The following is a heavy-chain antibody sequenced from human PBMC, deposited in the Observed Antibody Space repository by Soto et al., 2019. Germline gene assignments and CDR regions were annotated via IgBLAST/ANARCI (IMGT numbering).Heavy chain of an antibody. D-gene: IGHD6-13*01. Sequence: SVKVSCKASGGTFSSYAISWVRQAPGQGLEWMGGIIPIFGTANYAQKFQGRVTITAEKSTSTAYMELSSLRSEDTAVYYCARRSSSWIWFDPWGQGTLVTVSS. CDR2: IIPIFGTA. CDR1: GGTFSSYA. CDR3: ARRSSSWIWFDP. J-gene: IGHJ5*02. V-gene: IGHV1-69*06.